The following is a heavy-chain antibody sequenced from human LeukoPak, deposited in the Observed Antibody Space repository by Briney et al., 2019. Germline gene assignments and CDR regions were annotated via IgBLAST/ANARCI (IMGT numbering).Heavy chain of an antibody. CDR1: GYTFTGYY. V-gene: IGHV1-2*02. CDR2: INPNSGGT. J-gene: IGHJ4*02. CDR3: ARASALGEVLTPMTFDY. Sequence: GASVKVSCKASGYTFTGYYMHWVRQAPGQGLEWMGWINPNSGGTNYAQKFQGRVTMTRDTSISTAYMELSRLRSDDTAVYYCARASALGEVLTPMTFDYWGQGTLVTVSS. D-gene: IGHD3-10*01.